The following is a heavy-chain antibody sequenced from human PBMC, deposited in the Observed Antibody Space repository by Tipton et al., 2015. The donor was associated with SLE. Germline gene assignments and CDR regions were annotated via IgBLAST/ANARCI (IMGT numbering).Heavy chain of an antibody. CDR1: GGSLSGYY. CDR2: IHPSGST. D-gene: IGHD3/OR15-3a*01. V-gene: IGHV4-34*01. Sequence: LSCTVYGGSLSGYYWSWFRQVPGKGLDWIGEIHPSGSTDYNPSLKSRVTMSLDTSENQFSLKLSSMTAADTAVYYCARGQHQFGRFDYWGQGTLVTVSS. J-gene: IGHJ4*02. CDR3: ARGQHQFGRFDY.